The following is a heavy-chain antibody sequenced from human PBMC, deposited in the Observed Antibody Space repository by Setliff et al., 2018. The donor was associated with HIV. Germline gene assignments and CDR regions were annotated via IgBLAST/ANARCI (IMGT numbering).Heavy chain of an antibody. Sequence: PSETLSLTCTVSGYSISSGYYWGWIRQPPGKGLEWIGSIYHSGSTYYNPSLKSRVTISVDTSKNQFSLKLSSVTAADTAVYYCARGIHIVDYWGQGTLVTVSS. V-gene: IGHV4-38-2*02. CDR1: GYSISSGYY. CDR2: IYHSGST. D-gene: IGHD2-15*01. J-gene: IGHJ4*02. CDR3: ARGIHIVDY.